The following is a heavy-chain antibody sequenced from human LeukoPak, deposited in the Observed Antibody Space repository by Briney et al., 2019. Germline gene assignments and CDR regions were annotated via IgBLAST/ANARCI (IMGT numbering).Heavy chain of an antibody. CDR2: INHSGST. CDR3: ARGRGGPYYYDSSGYSDY. J-gene: IGHJ4*02. D-gene: IGHD3-22*01. V-gene: IGHV4-34*01. Sequence: SETLSLTCAVYGGSFSGYYWSWIRQPPGKGLEWIGEINHSGSTNYNPSLKSRVTISVDTSKNQFSLKLSSVTAADTAVYYCARGRGGPYYYDSSGYSDYWGQGTLVTVSS. CDR1: GGSFSGYY.